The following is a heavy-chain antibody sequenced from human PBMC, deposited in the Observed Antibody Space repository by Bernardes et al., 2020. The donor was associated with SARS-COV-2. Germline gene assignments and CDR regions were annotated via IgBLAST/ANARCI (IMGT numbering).Heavy chain of an antibody. Sequence: GGSLRLSCAASGFTFSSYAMSWVRQAPGKGLEWVSAISGSGGSTYYADSVKGRFTISRDNSKNTLYLQMNSLRAEDTAVYYCAKEGRPISSGWYYFDYWGQGALVTVSP. CDR1: GFTFSSYA. CDR2: ISGSGGST. J-gene: IGHJ4*02. V-gene: IGHV3-23*01. CDR3: AKEGRPISSGWYYFDY. D-gene: IGHD6-19*01.